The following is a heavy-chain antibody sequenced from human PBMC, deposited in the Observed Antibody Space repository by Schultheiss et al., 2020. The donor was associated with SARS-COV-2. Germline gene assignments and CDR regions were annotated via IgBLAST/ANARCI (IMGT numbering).Heavy chain of an antibody. V-gene: IGHV4-59*08. Sequence: SETLSLTCTVSGGSISSYYWGWIRQPPGKGLEWIGSIYYSGSTNYNPSLKSRVTISVDTSKNQFSLKLSSVTAADTAVYYCARHRAWGSGSYDAFDIWGQGTMVTVSS. J-gene: IGHJ3*02. CDR1: GGSISSYY. CDR3: ARHRAWGSGSYDAFDI. CDR2: IYYSGST. D-gene: IGHD3-10*01.